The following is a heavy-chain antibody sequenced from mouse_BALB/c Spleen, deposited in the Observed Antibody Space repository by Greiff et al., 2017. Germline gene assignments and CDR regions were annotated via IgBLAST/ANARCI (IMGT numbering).Heavy chain of an antibody. Sequence: VKLMESGAELVRSGASVKLSCTASGFNIKDYYMHWVKQRPEQGLEWIGWIDPENGDTEYAPKFQGKATMTADTSSNTAYLQLSSLTSEDTAVYYCNADYGSSYGFAYWGQGTLVTVSA. V-gene: IGHV14-4*02. CDR2: IDPENGDT. D-gene: IGHD1-1*01. J-gene: IGHJ3*01. CDR1: GFNIKDYY. CDR3: NADYGSSYGFAY.